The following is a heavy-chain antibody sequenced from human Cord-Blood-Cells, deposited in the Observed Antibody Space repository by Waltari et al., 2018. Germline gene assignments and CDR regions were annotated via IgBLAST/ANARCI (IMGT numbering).Heavy chain of an antibody. CDR1: GGSFSGYY. V-gene: IGHV4-34*01. CDR3: ARGPSPPPSNYDSDY. Sequence: QVQLQQWGAGLLKPSETLSLTCAVYGGSFSGYYWSWIRQPPGKGLEWIGEINHSGSTNDNPSLKSRVTISVDTSKNQFPLKLSSVTAADTAVYYCARGPSPPPSNYDSDYWGQGTLVTVSS. CDR2: INHSGST. J-gene: IGHJ4*02. D-gene: IGHD4-4*01.